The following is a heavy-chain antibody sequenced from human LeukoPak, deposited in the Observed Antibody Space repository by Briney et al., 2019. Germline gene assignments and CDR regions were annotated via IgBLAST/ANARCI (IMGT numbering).Heavy chain of an antibody. CDR1: GYTFTSYD. J-gene: IGHJ4*02. CDR3: AKPTSYDYVWGSYRERSHHGYFDY. D-gene: IGHD3-16*02. V-gene: IGHV1-8*01. Sequence: GASVKVSCKASGYTFTSYDINWVRQATGQGLEWMGWMNPNSGNTGYAQKFQGRVTMTRNTSISTAYMELSSLRSEDTAVYYCAKPTSYDYVWGSYRERSHHGYFDYWGQGTLVTVSS. CDR2: MNPNSGNT.